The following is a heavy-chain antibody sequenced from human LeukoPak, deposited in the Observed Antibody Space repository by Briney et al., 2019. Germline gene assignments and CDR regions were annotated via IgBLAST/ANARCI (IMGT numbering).Heavy chain of an antibody. CDR1: GGSISSYY. J-gene: IGHJ6*03. CDR2: IHYTGGT. CDR3: ARGSSNYYYYYMDV. V-gene: IGHV4-59*01. D-gene: IGHD3-10*01. Sequence: NSSETLSLTCTVSGGSISSYYWSWIRQPPGKGLEWIGFIHYTGGTLYNPSLQSRVTLSVDVSKSQFSLSLTSATTADTAVYYCARGSSNYYYYYMDVWGKGTTVTVSS.